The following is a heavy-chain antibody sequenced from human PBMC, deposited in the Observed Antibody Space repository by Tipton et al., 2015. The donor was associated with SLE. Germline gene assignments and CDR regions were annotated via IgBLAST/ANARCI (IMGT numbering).Heavy chain of an antibody. CDR2: IYYSGST. Sequence: TLSLTCTVSGGSISSYYWSWIRQPPGKGLEWIGYIYYSGSTNYNPSLKSRVTISVDTSKNQFSLKLSSVTAADTAVYYCAQTTVTTEGWFDPWGQGTLVTVSS. J-gene: IGHJ5*02. V-gene: IGHV4-59*12. D-gene: IGHD4-17*01. CDR3: AQTTVTTEGWFDP. CDR1: GGSISSYY.